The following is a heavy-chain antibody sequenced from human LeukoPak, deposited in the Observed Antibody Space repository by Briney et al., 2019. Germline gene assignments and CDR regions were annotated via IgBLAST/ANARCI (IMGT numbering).Heavy chain of an antibody. CDR2: INPSGGST. V-gene: IGHV1-46*01. CDR1: GYTFTSQY. Sequence: ASVKVSCKTSGYTFTSQYIHWVRQAPGQGLEWMGIINPSGGSTRYAQEFQGRVTMTRDTSTSTVYMELSSVRSEDTAVYYCARGAMTNIRSWFDPWGQGTLVTVSS. J-gene: IGHJ5*02. D-gene: IGHD2-21*02. CDR3: ARGAMTNIRSWFDP.